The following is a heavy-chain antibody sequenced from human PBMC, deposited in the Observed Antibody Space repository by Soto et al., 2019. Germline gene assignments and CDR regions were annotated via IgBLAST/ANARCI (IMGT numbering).Heavy chain of an antibody. CDR3: ASLDSSGYSPFDH. V-gene: IGHV4-30-4*01. D-gene: IGHD3-22*01. Sequence: QEQLQESGPGLVKPSQTLSLTCTVSGGSISSGDYYWSWIRQPPGKGLEWIGYIYYSGNTYYSPSLKSRVTISVDTSKNQFSLTVSSVTAADTAVSYCASLDSSGYSPFDHWGQGTLVTVSS. CDR1: GGSISSGDYY. CDR2: IYYSGNT. J-gene: IGHJ4*02.